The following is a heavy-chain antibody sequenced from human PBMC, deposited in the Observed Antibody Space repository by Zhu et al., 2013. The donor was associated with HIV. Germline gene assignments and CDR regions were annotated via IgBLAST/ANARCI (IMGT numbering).Heavy chain of an antibody. CDR1: GYTFNTYG. Sequence: QVQLVQSGAEVKNPGASVKVSCKASGYTFNTYGISWVRQAPGQGLEWMGWISAYNGNTKDVQKFQGRVTMSIDTSTSTAYMELRSLRSDDTGVYYCARACSSNCYHGTDVWGPGTTVIVSS. D-gene: IGHD2-21*02. CDR3: ARACSSNCYHGTDV. CDR2: ISAYNGNT. J-gene: IGHJ6*02. V-gene: IGHV1-18*04.